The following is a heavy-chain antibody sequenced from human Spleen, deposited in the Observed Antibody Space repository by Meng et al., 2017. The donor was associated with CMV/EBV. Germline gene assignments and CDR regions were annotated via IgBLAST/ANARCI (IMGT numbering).Heavy chain of an antibody. CDR1: GFTFPDHG. CDR2: INWHGGST. Sequence: GESLKISCAASGFTFPDHGMGWVRRAPGKGLEWVSAINWHGGSTGYADSVKGRFTISRDDAQNYLYLQMNSLRAEDTALYYCARVQGLGYCTRSSCYNGTPFFDYWGQGTLVTVSS. V-gene: IGHV3-20*04. D-gene: IGHD2-2*02. J-gene: IGHJ4*02. CDR3: ARVQGLGYCTRSSCYNGTPFFDY.